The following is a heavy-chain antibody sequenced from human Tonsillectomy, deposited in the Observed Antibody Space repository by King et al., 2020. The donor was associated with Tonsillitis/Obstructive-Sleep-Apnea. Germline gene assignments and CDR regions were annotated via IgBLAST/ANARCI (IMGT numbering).Heavy chain of an antibody. CDR1: GFTFSSYE. V-gene: IGHV3-48*03. D-gene: IGHD2-2*01. J-gene: IGHJ4*02. CDR2: ISSSGSTI. Sequence: VQLVESGGGLVQPGGSLRLSCAASGFTFSSYEMNWVRQAPGKGLEWVSYISSSGSTIYYADSVKGRFTISRDNAKNSLYLQMNSLRAEDTAVYYCAREGCSSTSCYDYWGQRTLVTVSS. CDR3: AREGCSSTSCYDY.